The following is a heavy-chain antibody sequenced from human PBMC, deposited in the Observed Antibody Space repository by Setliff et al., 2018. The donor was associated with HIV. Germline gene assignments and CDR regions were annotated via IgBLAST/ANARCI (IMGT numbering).Heavy chain of an antibody. D-gene: IGHD1-20*01. CDR1: GGSIRSTNW. CDR3: ARGQEYKGYNGNYFYYFYMDV. J-gene: IGHJ6*03. CDR2: ITHSGST. V-gene: IGHV4-4*02. Sequence: PSETLSLTCAVSGGSIRSTNWWSWVRQPPGKGLEWIGEITHSGSTTYNPSLKRRVTMSLDKSKNQFSLQVTSVTAADTAVYFCARGQEYKGYNGNYFYYFYMDVWGKGTAVTVSS.